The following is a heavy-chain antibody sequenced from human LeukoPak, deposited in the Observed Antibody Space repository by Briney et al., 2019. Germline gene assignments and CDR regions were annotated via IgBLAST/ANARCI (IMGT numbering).Heavy chain of an antibody. CDR2: IYPGDSET. D-gene: IGHD3-3*01. CDR3: ARLSTRLLDH. V-gene: IGHV5-51*01. J-gene: IGHJ4*02. Sequence: GESLQISCKGSAYSFTSYWIGWVRQMTGKGLEWMGIIYPGDSETRYSPSFQGQVTMSVDKSSSTAYLQWATLKASDTAIYFCARLSTRLLDHWGQGSRVTVSS. CDR1: AYSFTSYW.